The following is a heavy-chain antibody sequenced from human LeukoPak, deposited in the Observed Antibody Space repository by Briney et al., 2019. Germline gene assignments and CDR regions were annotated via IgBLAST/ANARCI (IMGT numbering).Heavy chain of an antibody. D-gene: IGHD3-3*01. Sequence: GGSLRLSCAASGFTFSNYWMHWVRQVPGKGPVWVSRINSDGSSTSYVDSVKGRFTISRDNAKNSLYLQMNSLRAEDTAVYYCARVVNYDFWSGYHSPPYYFDYWGQGTLVTVSS. CDR3: ARVVNYDFWSGYHSPPYYFDY. CDR2: INSDGSST. CDR1: GFTFSNYW. J-gene: IGHJ4*02. V-gene: IGHV3-74*01.